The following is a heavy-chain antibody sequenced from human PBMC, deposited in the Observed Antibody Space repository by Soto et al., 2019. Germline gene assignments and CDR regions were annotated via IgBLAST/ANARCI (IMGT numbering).Heavy chain of an antibody. CDR3: ARVVPGAEAWFAP. D-gene: IGHD2-2*01. CDR1: GYTFSNYG. J-gene: IGHJ5*02. V-gene: IGHV1-18*01. Sequence: ASVKVSCKTSGYTFSNYGITWVRQAPGQPLEWLGWIILYIDVTNYAQKFQGRVPMTTDTPTTTAYMELRSLRSDDTAVYYWARVVPGAEAWFAPGGQGTQATV. CDR2: IILYIDVT.